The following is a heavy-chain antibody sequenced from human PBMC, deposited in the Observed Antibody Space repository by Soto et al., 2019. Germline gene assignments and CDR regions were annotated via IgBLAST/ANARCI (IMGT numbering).Heavy chain of an antibody. D-gene: IGHD2-21*01. V-gene: IGHV1-3*01. Sequence: QVQLVQSGAEVKKPGASVKVSCKASGYTFTSYAMHWVRQAPGQRLEWMGWINAGNGDTKYSQKFQGRVTITRDTSASTAYMELSSLRSEDTAVYYCARVPGYSIGDLWGRGTLVTVSS. CDR1: GYTFTSYA. J-gene: IGHJ2*01. CDR2: INAGNGDT. CDR3: ARVPGYSIGDL.